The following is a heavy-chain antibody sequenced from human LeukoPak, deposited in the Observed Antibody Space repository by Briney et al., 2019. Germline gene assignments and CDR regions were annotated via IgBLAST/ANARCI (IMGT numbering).Heavy chain of an antibody. CDR1: GGTFSSYT. V-gene: IGHV1-69*02. J-gene: IGHJ4*02. CDR2: IIPILGIA. Sequence: SVKVSCKASGGTFSSYTISWVRQAPGQGLEWMGRIIPILGIANYAQKFQGRVTITTDESTSTAYMELSSLRSEDTAVYYCARNGKGSGYTLDYWGQGTLVTVSS. D-gene: IGHD3-22*01. CDR3: ARNGKGSGYTLDY.